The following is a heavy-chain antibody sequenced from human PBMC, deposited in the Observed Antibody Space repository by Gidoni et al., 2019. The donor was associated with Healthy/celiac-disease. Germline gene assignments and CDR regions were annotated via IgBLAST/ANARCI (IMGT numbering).Heavy chain of an antibody. CDR1: GGTFSSYA. CDR2: IIPILGIA. V-gene: IGHV1-69*04. D-gene: IGHD3-3*01. CDR3: ASGDGSPILAAGAFDI. Sequence: QVQLVQSGAEVKKPGSSVKVSCKASGGTFSSYAISWVRQAPGQGLEWMGRIIPILGIANYAQKFQGRVTITADKSTSTAYMELSSLRSEDTAVYYCASGDGSPILAAGAFDIWGQGTMVTVSS. J-gene: IGHJ3*02.